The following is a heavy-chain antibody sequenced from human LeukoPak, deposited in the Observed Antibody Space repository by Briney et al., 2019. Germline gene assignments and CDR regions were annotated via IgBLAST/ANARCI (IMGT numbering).Heavy chain of an antibody. D-gene: IGHD1-26*01. CDR3: ASGATTRLDY. J-gene: IGHJ4*02. V-gene: IGHV3-74*01. Sequence: GGSLRLSCAASGFTFSSFWMHWVRQAPGKGLVWVSRINSVGSSTSYADSVKGRFTISRDNSKNTLYLQMNSLRVEDTAVYFCASGATTRLDYWGQGTLVTVSS. CDR1: GFTFSSFW. CDR2: INSVGSST.